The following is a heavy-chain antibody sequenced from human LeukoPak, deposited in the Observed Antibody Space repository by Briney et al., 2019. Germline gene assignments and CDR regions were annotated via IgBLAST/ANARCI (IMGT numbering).Heavy chain of an antibody. Sequence: GGSLTLSCAASGFTFSSYAMHWVRQAPGKGLEWVAFISHDGNNKYYADSVRGRFTISRDNSKNTLNLQMNSLRAEDTAVYYCAKGKDYYDSSGYYYTYAFDIWGQGTMVTVSS. CDR2: ISHDGNNK. CDR1: GFTFSSYA. V-gene: IGHV3-30*18. D-gene: IGHD3-22*01. CDR3: AKGKDYYDSSGYYYTYAFDI. J-gene: IGHJ3*02.